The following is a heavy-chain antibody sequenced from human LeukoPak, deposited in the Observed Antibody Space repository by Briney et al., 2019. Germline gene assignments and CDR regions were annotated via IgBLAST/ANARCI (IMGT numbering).Heavy chain of an antibody. V-gene: IGHV3-7*01. CDR2: IQQDGSEK. D-gene: IGHD3-22*01. CDR3: SRDSLLMYYYDSSGFDY. CDR1: GFTFSSYS. J-gene: IGHJ4*02. Sequence: GGSLRLSCAASGFTFSSYSMNWVRQAPGKGLGWGANIQQDGSEKYYVDSVKGRFTISRENAKNSLYLQMNSLRAEDTAVYYCSRDSLLMYYYDSSGFDYWGQGTLVTVSS.